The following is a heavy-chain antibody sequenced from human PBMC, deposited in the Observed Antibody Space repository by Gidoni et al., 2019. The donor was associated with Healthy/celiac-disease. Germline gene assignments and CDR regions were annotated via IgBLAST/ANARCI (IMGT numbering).Heavy chain of an antibody. CDR2: IRSKANSYAT. J-gene: IGHJ4*02. D-gene: IGHD6-6*01. CDR3: TSYSSSLVDY. CDR1: GFTFSGSA. V-gene: IGHV3-73*02. Sequence: EVQLVESGGGLVQPGGSLKLSCAASGFTFSGSAMHWVRQASGKGLEWVGRIRSKANSYATAYAASVKGRFTISRDDSKNTAYLQMNSLKTEDTAVYYCTSYSSSLVDYWGQGTLVTVSS.